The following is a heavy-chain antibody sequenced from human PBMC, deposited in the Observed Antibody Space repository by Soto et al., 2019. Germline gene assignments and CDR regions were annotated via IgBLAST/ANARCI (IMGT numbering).Heavy chain of an antibody. CDR3: GAGEASSRNPAPYYLSL. V-gene: IGHV4-59*01. Sequence: QVQLQESGPGLVKSSETLSLTCTVSGGSMRNYFWTWIRQPPGKGLEWIGYIHYSGTTSFFPSYNPSLRNRVTLSEDTSKNPFSLKVVSGTTSGPAVYFCGAGEASSRNPAPYYLSLWGPGTLVTVSS. CDR2: IHYSGTT. J-gene: IGHJ1*01. D-gene: IGHD6-13*01. CDR1: GGSMRNYF.